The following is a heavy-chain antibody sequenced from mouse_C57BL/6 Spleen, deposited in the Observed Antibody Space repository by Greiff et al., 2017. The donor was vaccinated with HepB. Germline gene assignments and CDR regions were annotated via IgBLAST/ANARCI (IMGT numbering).Heavy chain of an antibody. Sequence: VQLQQPGTELVKPGASVKLSCKASGYTFPSYWMHWVKQRPGQGLEWIGNINPSNGGTNYNEKFKSKATLTVDKSSSTAYMQLSSLTSEDSAVYYCARSEADYYGSRPYWYFDGWGAGTTVTVSS. D-gene: IGHD1-1*01. J-gene: IGHJ1*01. CDR2: INPSNGGT. V-gene: IGHV1-53*01. CDR1: GYTFPSYW. CDR3: ARSEADYYGSRPYWYFDG.